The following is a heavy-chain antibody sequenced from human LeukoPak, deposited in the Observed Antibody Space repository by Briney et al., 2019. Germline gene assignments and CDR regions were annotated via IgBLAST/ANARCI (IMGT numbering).Heavy chain of an antibody. CDR2: IKQGGSEK. CDR3: AKPMYDFWSGYYRGAFDI. Sequence: GGSLRLSCAASGLTFSSYWMSWVRQAPGKGLEWVANIKQGGSEKYYVDSVKGRFTISRDNAKNTLYLQMNSLRAEDTAVYYCAKPMYDFWSGYYRGAFDIWGQGTMVTVSS. CDR1: GLTFSSYW. D-gene: IGHD3-3*01. V-gene: IGHV3-7*01. J-gene: IGHJ3*02.